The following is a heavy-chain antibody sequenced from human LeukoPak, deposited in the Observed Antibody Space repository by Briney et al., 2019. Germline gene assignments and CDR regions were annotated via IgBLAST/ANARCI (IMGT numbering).Heavy chain of an antibody. CDR1: GYTFTSYY. J-gene: IGHJ4*02. CDR3: ATATMVRDVHFDY. V-gene: IGHV1-46*01. Sequence: GASVKVSCKASGYTFTSYYMHWVRQAPGQGLEWMGIINPSGGSTSYAQKFQGRVTMTRDTSTSTAYMELSSLRSEDTAVYYCATATMVRDVHFDYWGQGTLVTVSS. D-gene: IGHD3-10*01. CDR2: INPSGGST.